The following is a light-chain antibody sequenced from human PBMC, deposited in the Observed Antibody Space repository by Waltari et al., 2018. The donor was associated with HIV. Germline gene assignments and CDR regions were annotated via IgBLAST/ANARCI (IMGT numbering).Light chain of an antibody. CDR2: FDV. CDR1: NIGNKH. Sequence: SYELTQPPSLSVAPGQTARISCGGDNIGNKHVHWCQQKPGQAPELIISFDVDRPSGVPERVSGSNSGDTATLTISRVEAGDEADYYCQVWDSGSDQVVFGGGTKLTVL. J-gene: IGLJ3*02. CDR3: QVWDSGSDQVV. V-gene: IGLV3-21*04.